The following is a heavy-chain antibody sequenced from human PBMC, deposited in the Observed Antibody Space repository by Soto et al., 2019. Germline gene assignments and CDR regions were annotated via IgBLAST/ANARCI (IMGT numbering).Heavy chain of an antibody. J-gene: IGHJ6*02. V-gene: IGHV4-30-4*01. CDR1: GGSINSGDYY. D-gene: IGHD1-7*01. Sequence: SETLSLTCTVSGGSINSGDYYWSWIRQPPGKGLEWIGYIYYSGSTHYNPSLKSRVTISVDTSKNQFSLELSSVTAADTAVYYCARGGITGTTDYYYYGMDVWGQGTTVTVSS. CDR2: IYYSGST. CDR3: ARGGITGTTDYYYYGMDV.